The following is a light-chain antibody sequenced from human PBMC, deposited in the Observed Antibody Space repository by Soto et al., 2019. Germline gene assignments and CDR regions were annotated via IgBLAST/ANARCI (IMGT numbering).Light chain of an antibody. Sequence: DIQMTPSPSSLSASVGDRVTVTCRASQSIDTYLNWYQQRPGQAPKLLIYVASTLQSGVPSRFSGSGSGTHVTLTISSLQPEDFATYYCQQNQDIPPTFGQGTRVERK. CDR3: QQNQDIPPT. J-gene: IGKJ1*01. V-gene: IGKV1-39*01. CDR2: VAS. CDR1: QSIDTY.